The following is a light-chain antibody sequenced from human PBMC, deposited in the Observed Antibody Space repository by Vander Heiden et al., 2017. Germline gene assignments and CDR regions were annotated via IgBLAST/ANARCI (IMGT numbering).Light chain of an antibody. CDR1: QAVSSN. J-gene: IGKJ1*01. V-gene: IGKV3-15*01. Sequence: EIVMTPSPAILSVSPARGASLSCMAGQAVSSNLPRYLQKPGQAPRLLIYGASSRATGIPARFSGSGSGTEFTLTISSLQSEDFAVYYCQQYDNWPRTFGQGTKVEIK. CDR2: GAS. CDR3: QQYDNWPRT.